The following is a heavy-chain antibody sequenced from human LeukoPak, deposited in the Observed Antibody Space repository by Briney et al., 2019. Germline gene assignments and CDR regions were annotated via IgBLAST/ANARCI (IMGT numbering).Heavy chain of an antibody. CDR2: TYYRSTWYN. Sequence: SQTLSLTCAISGDSVSSKSVTLNWFRQSPSRGPEWLVRTYYRSTWYNDYVVSVRGRITVNPDTSKNQFSLHLNSVTPEDTAVYYCARRLTQYDCFDPWGQGILVTVSS. CDR3: ARRLTQYDCFDP. V-gene: IGHV6-1*01. D-gene: IGHD2-2*01. CDR1: GDSVSSKSVT. J-gene: IGHJ5*02.